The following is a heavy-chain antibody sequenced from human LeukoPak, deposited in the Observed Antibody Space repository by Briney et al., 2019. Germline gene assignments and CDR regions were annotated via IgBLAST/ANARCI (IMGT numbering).Heavy chain of an antibody. Sequence: PGGSLRLSCAASGFTFSSYGMHWVRQAPGKGPEWVAVIWYDGSNKYYADSVKGRFTISRDNSKNTLYLQMNSLRAEDTAVYYCARGLWFGEPNYFDYWGQGTLVTVSS. CDR1: GFTFSSYG. D-gene: IGHD3-10*01. CDR3: ARGLWFGEPNYFDY. CDR2: IWYDGSNK. J-gene: IGHJ4*02. V-gene: IGHV3-33*01.